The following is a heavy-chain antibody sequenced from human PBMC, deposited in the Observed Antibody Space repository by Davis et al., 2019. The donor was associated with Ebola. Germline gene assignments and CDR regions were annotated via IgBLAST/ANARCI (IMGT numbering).Heavy chain of an antibody. CDR2: ISGSGGST. CDR1: GFTFSSYA. CDR3: AKGAVDTAMVFLVGDAFDI. Sequence: PGGSLRLSCAASGFTFSSYAMSWVRQAPGKGLEWVSAISGSGGSTYYADSVKGRFTISRDNSKNTLYLQMNSLRAEDTAVYYCAKGAVDTAMVFLVGDAFDIWGQGTMVTVSS. V-gene: IGHV3-23*01. J-gene: IGHJ3*02. D-gene: IGHD5-18*01.